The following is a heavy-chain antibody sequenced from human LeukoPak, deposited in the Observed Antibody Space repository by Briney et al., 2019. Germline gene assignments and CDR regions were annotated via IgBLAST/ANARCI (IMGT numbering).Heavy chain of an antibody. CDR2: IVVGSGNT. CDR3: ASYTDTAMVSTKDF. J-gene: IGHJ4*02. Sequence: ASVKVSCEASGFTFTSSAVQWVRQARGQRLEWIGWIVVGSGNTNYAQKFQERVTITRDMSTSTAYMELSSLRSEDTAVYYCASYTDTAMVSTKDFWGQGTLVTVSS. V-gene: IGHV1-58*01. D-gene: IGHD5-18*01. CDR1: GFTFTSSA.